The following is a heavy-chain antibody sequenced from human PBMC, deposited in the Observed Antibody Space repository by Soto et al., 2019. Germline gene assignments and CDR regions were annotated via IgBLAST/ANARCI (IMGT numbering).Heavy chain of an antibody. CDR3: ARDQQLAREYYYYYYGMVV. V-gene: IGHV3-30-3*01. J-gene: IGHJ6*02. CDR1: GFTFSSYA. D-gene: IGHD6-6*01. Sequence: QVQLVESGGGVVQPGRSLRLSCAASGFTFSSYAMHWVRQAPGKGLEWVAVISYDGSNKYYADSVKGRFTISRDNSKNTRYLQMNRLRAEDTAVYYCARDQQLAREYYYYYYGMVVWGQGTTLTVSS. CDR2: ISYDGSNK.